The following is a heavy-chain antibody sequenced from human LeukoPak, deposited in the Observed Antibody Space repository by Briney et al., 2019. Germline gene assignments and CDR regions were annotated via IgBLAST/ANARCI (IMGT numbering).Heavy chain of an antibody. V-gene: IGHV4-34*01. CDR2: INHSGSN. Sequence: SETLSLTCAVYGGSFSGYYWSWIRQPPGKGLEWIGEINHSGSNNYNPSLKSRVTISVATSKNQFSLKLSSVTAADTAVYYCRIVVVTAGLFDYWGQGTLVTVSS. CDR1: GGSFSGYY. CDR3: RIVVVTAGLFDY. D-gene: IGHD2-21*02. J-gene: IGHJ4*02.